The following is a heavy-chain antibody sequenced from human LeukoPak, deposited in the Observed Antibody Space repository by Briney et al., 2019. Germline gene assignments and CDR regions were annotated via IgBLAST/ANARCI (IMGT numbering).Heavy chain of an antibody. V-gene: IGHV3-7*01. Sequence: GGSLRLSCAASGFTFSSYWMSWVRQAPGKGLEWVANIKQDGSEKYYVDSVKGRFTISRDNAKNSLYLQMNSLRAEDTAVYYCARDRTIAVAGMRYYYYMDVWGKGTTVTVSS. CDR3: ARDRTIAVAGMRYYYYMDV. CDR1: GFTFSSYW. CDR2: IKQDGSEK. D-gene: IGHD6-19*01. J-gene: IGHJ6*03.